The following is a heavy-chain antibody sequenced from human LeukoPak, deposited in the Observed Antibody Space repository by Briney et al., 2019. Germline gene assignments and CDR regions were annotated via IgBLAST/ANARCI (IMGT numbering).Heavy chain of an antibody. J-gene: IGHJ6*02. CDR3: ARGERGYSGYDLDYYYGMDV. CDR2: IIPILGIA. CDR1: GGTFSSYA. V-gene: IGHV1-69*04. D-gene: IGHD5-12*01. Sequence: GASVKVSCKASGGTFSSYAISWVRQAPGQGLEWMGRIIPILGIADYAQKFQGRVTITADKSTSTAYMELSSLRSEDTAVYYCARGERGYSGYDLDYYYGMDVWGQGTTVTVSS.